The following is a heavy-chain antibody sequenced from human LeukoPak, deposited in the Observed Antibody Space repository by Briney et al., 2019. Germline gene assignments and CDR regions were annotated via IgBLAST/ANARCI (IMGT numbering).Heavy chain of an antibody. CDR1: GGSFSGYY. CDR2: INHSGST. J-gene: IGHJ4*02. Sequence: PSETLSLTCAVYGGSFSGYYWSWIRQPPGKGLEWIGEINHSGSTNYNPSLKSRVTISVDTSKNQFSLKLSSVTAADTAVYYCARGRGYYDILTGYFPFGYWGQGNLVTVSS. D-gene: IGHD3-9*01. CDR3: ARGRGYYDILTGYFPFGY. V-gene: IGHV4-34*01.